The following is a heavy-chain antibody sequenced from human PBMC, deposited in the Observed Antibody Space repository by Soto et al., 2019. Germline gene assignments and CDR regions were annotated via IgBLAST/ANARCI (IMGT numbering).Heavy chain of an antibody. D-gene: IGHD6-13*01. CDR3: ASDGYGLAAAGTSLDN. CDR2: VTGSGTGL. Sequence: DVQLSESGGGVAQPGGSLRLACVASGFTLSNYGMNWVRQAPGKGLEWVSGVTGSGTGLYYADSVKGRFTVPRDNSKNELYLEVNGLEVDETAVYYCASDGYGLAAAGTSLDNWGQGTLVTVSS. J-gene: IGHJ4*02. V-gene: IGHV3-23*01. CDR1: GFTLSNYG.